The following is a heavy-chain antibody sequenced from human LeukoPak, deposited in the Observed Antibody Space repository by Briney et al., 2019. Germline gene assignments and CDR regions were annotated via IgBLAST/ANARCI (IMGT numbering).Heavy chain of an antibody. CDR2: ISADSATT. D-gene: IGHD4-17*01. CDR3: AKGASRMTTVTHFDY. J-gene: IGHJ4*02. V-gene: IGHV3-23*01. Sequence: GGSLRLSCAASGFNFGSYSMTWVRQAPGKGLEWVSVISADSATTFYADSVKGRFTISRDNAKNTVFLQMSSLRAEDTAVYYCAKGASRMTTVTHFDYWGQGTLVTVSS. CDR1: GFNFGSYS.